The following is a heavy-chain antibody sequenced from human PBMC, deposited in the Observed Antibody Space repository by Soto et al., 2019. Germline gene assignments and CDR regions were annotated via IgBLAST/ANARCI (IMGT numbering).Heavy chain of an antibody. CDR1: GYTLTELS. J-gene: IGHJ3*02. V-gene: IGHV1-24*01. CDR3: ATDKCPGIQLCYDAFDI. D-gene: IGHD5-18*01. Sequence: ASVKVSCKVSGYTLTELSMHWVRQAPGKGLEWMGGFDPEDGETIYAQKFQGRVTMTEDTSTDTAYMELSSLRSEDTAVYYCATDKCPGIQLCYDAFDIWGQGTMVTVSS. CDR2: FDPEDGET.